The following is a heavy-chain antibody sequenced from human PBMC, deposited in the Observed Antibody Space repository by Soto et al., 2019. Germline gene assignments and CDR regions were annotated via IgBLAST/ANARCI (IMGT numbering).Heavy chain of an antibody. V-gene: IGHV4-39*01. CDR3: ARHRGYYDILTGYYTELNFDY. Sequence: XLTVAFSGGSRSSSSYYWGWIRQPPGNGLEWIGSIYYSGTTYYNPSLKSRVTISVDTSKNQFSLKLSSVTAADTAVYYCARHRGYYDILTGYYTELNFDYWGQGTLVTVYS. J-gene: IGHJ4*02. CDR1: GGSRSSSSYY. CDR2: IYYSGTT. D-gene: IGHD3-9*01.